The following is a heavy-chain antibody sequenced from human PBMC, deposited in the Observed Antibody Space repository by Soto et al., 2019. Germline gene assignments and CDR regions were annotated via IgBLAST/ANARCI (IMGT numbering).Heavy chain of an antibody. J-gene: IGHJ4*02. D-gene: IGHD6-13*01. CDR1: VGSISIYF. CDR3: ARDLAAVPRAFDY. V-gene: IGHV4-59*01. Sequence: ASESLSFTCTFSVGSISIYFYIWVRQPPGKGLEWIGSVYYTGTTDYNPSLKSRVTISVDTSKTQFSLNLRSVTAADTAVYYCARDLAAVPRAFDYWGRGTLVTAPQ. CDR2: VYYTGTT.